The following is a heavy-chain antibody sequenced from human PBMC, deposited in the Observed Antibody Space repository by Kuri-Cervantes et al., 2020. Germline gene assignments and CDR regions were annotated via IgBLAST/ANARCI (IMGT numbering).Heavy chain of an antibody. Sequence: GESLKISCAASGFTFSDYYMNWIRQAPGKGLEWVSSISSSSSYIYYADSVRGRFTISRDNAKNSLYLQMNSLRAEDTAVYYCAKDSSGSYFPWGQGTLVTVSS. D-gene: IGHD1-26*01. V-gene: IGHV3-21*01. CDR2: ISSSSSYI. CDR1: GFTFSDYY. CDR3: AKDSSGSYFP. J-gene: IGHJ5*02.